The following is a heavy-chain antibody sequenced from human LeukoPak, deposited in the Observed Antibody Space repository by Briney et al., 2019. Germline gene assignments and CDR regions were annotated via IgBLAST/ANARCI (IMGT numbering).Heavy chain of an antibody. V-gene: IGHV3-11*01. J-gene: IGHJ6*02. CDR1: GFTFSDYY. D-gene: IGHD4-4*01. CDR3: ARVADYSSYYYGMDV. CDR2: ISSSGSTI. Sequence: NPGGSLRLSCAASGFTFSDYYMSWIRQAPGKGLEWVSYISSSGSTIYYGDSVKGRFIISRDNAKNSLYLQMNTLRAEDTAVYYCARVADYSSYYYGMDVWGQGTTVTVSS.